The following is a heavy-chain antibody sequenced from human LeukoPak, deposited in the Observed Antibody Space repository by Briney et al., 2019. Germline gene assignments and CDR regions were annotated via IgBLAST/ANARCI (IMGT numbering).Heavy chain of an antibody. D-gene: IGHD7-27*01. J-gene: IGHJ4*02. V-gene: IGHV3-21*01. CDR2: ISSSSSYI. CDR3: ARVGTGDDY. Sequence: GGSLRLSCAASGFTFSSYSMNWVRQAPGKGLEWVSSISSSSSYIYYADSVKGRFTISRDNAKHSPYLQIISLSAEDTDVYYCARVGTGDDYWGQGTLVTVSS. CDR1: GFTFSSYS.